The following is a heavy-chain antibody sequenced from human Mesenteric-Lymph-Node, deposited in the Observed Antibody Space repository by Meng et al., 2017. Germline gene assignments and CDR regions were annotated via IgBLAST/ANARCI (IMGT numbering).Heavy chain of an antibody. Sequence: ASVKVSCKASGYTFTGYYMHWVRQAPGQGLEWMGRINPNSGGTNYAQKFQGRVTMTEDTSTDTAYMELSSLRSEDTAVYYCATGGSKLLWFGEPKLGAEYFQHWGQGTLVTVSS. CDR1: GYTFTGYY. CDR2: INPNSGGT. J-gene: IGHJ1*01. V-gene: IGHV1-2*06. D-gene: IGHD3-10*01. CDR3: ATGGSKLLWFGEPKLGAEYFQH.